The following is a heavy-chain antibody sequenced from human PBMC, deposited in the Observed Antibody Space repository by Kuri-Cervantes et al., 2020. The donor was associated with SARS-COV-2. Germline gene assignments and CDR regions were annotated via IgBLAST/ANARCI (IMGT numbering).Heavy chain of an antibody. CDR2: FYYSGST. V-gene: IGHV4-59*12. D-gene: IGHD5-18*01. CDR1: GGSISSYY. CDR3: ARKMDTAMVIDY. Sequence: GSLRLSCTVSGGSISSYYWSWIRQSPGKGLEWIGHFYYSGSTNYNPSLKSRVTISVDTSKNQFSLTLSSVTAADTAVYYCARKMDTAMVIDYWGQGTLVTVSS. J-gene: IGHJ4*02.